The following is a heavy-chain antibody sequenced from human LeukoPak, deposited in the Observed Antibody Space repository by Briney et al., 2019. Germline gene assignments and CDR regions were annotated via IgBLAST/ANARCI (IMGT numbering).Heavy chain of an antibody. V-gene: IGHV3-53*01. J-gene: IGHJ3*02. D-gene: IGHD3-9*01. CDR3: AREMGLYDILTGYYHNDAFDI. CDR1: GFNFDDYA. CDR2: IYSGGST. Sequence: PGGSLRLSCAASGFNFDDYAMDWVRQAPGKGLEWVSVIYSGGSTYYADSVKGRFTISRDNSKNTLYLQMNSLRAEDTAVYYCAREMGLYDILTGYYHNDAFDIWGQGTMVTVSS.